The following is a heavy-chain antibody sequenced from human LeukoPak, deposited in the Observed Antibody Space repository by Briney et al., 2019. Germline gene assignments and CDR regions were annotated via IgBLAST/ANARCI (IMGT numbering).Heavy chain of an antibody. CDR3: AASIPFSNNYYYYYYMDV. V-gene: IGHV3-48*03. J-gene: IGHJ6*03. CDR1: GFTFSSYE. D-gene: IGHD2/OR15-2a*01. CDR2: IVSSGSTI. Sequence: PGGSLRLPCAASGFTFSSYEMNWVRQAPGKGLEWVSYIVSSGSTIYYADSVKGRFTISRDNAKNSLYLQMNSLRAEDTAVYYCAASIPFSNNYYYYYYMDVWGKGTTVTVSS.